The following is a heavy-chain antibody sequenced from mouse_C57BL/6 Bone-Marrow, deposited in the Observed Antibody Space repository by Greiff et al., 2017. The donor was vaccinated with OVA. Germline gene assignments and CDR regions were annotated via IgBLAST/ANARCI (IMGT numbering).Heavy chain of an antibody. Sequence: VQLQQSGAELVRPGASVTLSCKASGYTFTDYEMHWVKQTPVHGLEWIGAIDPETGGTAYNQKFKGKAILTADKSSSTAYMELRSLTSEDSAVYYCTRSPYDYDGYYAMDYWGQGTSVTVSS. D-gene: IGHD2-4*01. V-gene: IGHV1-15*01. J-gene: IGHJ4*01. CDR3: TRSPYDYDGYYAMDY. CDR2: IDPETGGT. CDR1: GYTFTDYE.